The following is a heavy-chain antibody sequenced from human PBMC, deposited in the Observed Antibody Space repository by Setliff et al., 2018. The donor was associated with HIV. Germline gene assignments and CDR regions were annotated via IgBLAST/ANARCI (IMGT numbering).Heavy chain of an antibody. CDR2: TSHSGKT. V-gene: IGHV4-34*01. J-gene: IGHJ4*02. D-gene: IGHD4-17*01. Sequence: TSETLSLTCAVYGGPLSGHYWSWIRQPPGQGLEWIGETSHSGKTYYNPSLKSRVTISVDPSKNQLSLNLDSVTAADTAVFYCAREPTVTSRSGYFDYWGQGTLVTVSS. CDR3: AREPTVTSRSGYFDY. CDR1: GGPLSGHY.